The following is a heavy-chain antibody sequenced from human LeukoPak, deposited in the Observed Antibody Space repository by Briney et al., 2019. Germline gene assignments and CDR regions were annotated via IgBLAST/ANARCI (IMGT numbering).Heavy chain of an antibody. CDR2: INPKNGGT. CDR3: ARRSWGGFDP. V-gene: IGHV1-2*02. CDR1: GYSFTDYY. D-gene: IGHD7-27*01. Sequence: ASVKVSCKASGYSFTDYYIHWVRQAPGQGLEWMGWINPKNGGTNFAQKFQGRVTMTRDTSISTAYMELSRLRSDDTAVYYCARRSWGGFDPWGQGTLVTVSS. J-gene: IGHJ5*02.